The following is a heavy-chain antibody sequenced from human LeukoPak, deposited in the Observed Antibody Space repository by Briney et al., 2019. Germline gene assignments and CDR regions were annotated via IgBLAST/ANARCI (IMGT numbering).Heavy chain of an antibody. V-gene: IGHV3-21*01. J-gene: IGHJ4*02. CDR2: ISSSSSYI. Sequence: GGSLRLSCAASGFTFSSYSMNWVRQAPGKGLEWVSSISSSSSYIYYADSVKGRFTISKDNAKSTVYLQMNNLRAEDTAVYYCVSFYETYWGRGTLVTVSS. D-gene: IGHD2/OR15-2a*01. CDR3: VSFYETY. CDR1: GFTFSSYS.